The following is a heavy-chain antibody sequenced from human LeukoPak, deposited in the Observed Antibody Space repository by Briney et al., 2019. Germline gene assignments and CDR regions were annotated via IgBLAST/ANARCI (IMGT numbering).Heavy chain of an antibody. CDR3: ARDRRDGYCLGH. D-gene: IGHD5-24*01. CDR2: TYSGGTT. Sequence: GGSLRLSCTGSGFTVSSSYMSWVRQTPGKGLECVSVTYSGGTTYYADSVKGRFTISRDSSKNTVNLQMNSLRAEDTAVYYCARDRRDGYCLGHWGQGTLVTVSS. J-gene: IGHJ4*02. V-gene: IGHV3-66*01. CDR1: GFTVSSSY.